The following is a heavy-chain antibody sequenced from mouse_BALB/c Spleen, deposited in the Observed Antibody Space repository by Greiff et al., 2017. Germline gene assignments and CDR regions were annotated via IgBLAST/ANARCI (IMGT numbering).Heavy chain of an antibody. D-gene: IGHD2-14*01. CDR2: IYPGDGDT. V-gene: IGHV1-80*01. CDR3: TRLGENLHRSWFAY. J-gene: IGHJ3*01. CDR1: GYAFSSYW. Sequence: QVQLQQSGAELVRPGSSVKISCKASGYAFSSYWMNWVKQRPGQGLEWIGQIYPGDGDTNYNGKFKGKATLTADKSSSTAYMQLSSLTSEDSAVYYCTRLGENLHRSWFAYWGQGTLVTVSA.